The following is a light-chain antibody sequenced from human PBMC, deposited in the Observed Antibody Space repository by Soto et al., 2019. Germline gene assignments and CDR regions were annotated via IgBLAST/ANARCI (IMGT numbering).Light chain of an antibody. J-gene: IGKJ2*01. V-gene: IGKV3-15*01. Sequence: EIVMTHSPATLSVSPGDRATLSCRASQTVRDNLAWYQQKPGQAPRLLIYGASTRATGIPARFSGSGSGTEFTLTIDSLQSEDFALYSCQQSNNWPYTFGQGTKLEIK. CDR1: QTVRDN. CDR2: GAS. CDR3: QQSNNWPYT.